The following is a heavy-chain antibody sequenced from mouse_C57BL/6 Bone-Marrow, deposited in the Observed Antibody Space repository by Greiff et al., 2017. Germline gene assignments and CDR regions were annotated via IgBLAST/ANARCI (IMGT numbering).Heavy chain of an antibody. Sequence: VQLQQSGAELAKPGASVKMSCKASGYTFTSYWMHWVKQRPGQGLEWIGYINPSSGYTKYNQKFKDKATLTAVKYSSTASMQLSSRTYEDSAVYYCASRFAYWGQGTLVTVSA. CDR3: ASRFAY. CDR2: INPSSGYT. CDR1: GYTFTSYW. J-gene: IGHJ3*01. V-gene: IGHV1-7*01.